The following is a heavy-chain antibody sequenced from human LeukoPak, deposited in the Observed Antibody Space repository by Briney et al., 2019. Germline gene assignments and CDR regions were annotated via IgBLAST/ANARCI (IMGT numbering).Heavy chain of an antibody. Sequence: GGSLRLSCAASGFTVSSNYMSWVRQAPGKGLEWVAIISYDGSNKYYADSLKGRFTISRDNSKNTVYLQMNSLRPEDTAVYYCAKESARLYYYYGMDVWGQGTTVTVSS. D-gene: IGHD6-25*01. V-gene: IGHV3-30*18. J-gene: IGHJ6*02. CDR1: GFTVSSNY. CDR2: ISYDGSNK. CDR3: AKESARLYYYYGMDV.